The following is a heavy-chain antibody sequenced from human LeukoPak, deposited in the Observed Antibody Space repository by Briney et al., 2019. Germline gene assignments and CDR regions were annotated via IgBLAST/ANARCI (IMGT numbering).Heavy chain of an antibody. V-gene: IGHV1-46*01. D-gene: IGHD5-12*01. CDR1: GYTFTNYY. Sequence: ASVKVSCKASGYTFTNYYMHWVRQAPGQGLKWMGIINPSGGSTSYAQKFQGRVTMTRDMSTSTVYMELSSLRSEDTAVYYCARGFLRYSGYGNPNYFDYWGQGTLVTVSS. J-gene: IGHJ4*02. CDR3: ARGFLRYSGYGNPNYFDY. CDR2: INPSGGST.